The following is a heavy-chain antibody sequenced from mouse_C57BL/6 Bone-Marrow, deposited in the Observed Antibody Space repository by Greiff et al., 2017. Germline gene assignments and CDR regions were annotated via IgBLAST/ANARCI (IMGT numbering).Heavy chain of an antibody. CDR3: ARGSSGYGFAY. J-gene: IGHJ3*01. V-gene: IGHV3-6*01. D-gene: IGHD3-2*02. Sequence: DVQLQESGPGLVKPSQSLSLTCSVTGYSITSGYYWNWIRQFPGNKLEWMGYISYDGSNNYNPSLKNRISITRATSKNQFFLKLNSVTTEDTATYYCARGSSGYGFAYWGQGTLVTVSA. CDR1: GYSITSGYY. CDR2: ISYDGSN.